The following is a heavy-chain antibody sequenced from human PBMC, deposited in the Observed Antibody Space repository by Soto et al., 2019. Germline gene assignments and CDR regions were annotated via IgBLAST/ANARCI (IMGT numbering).Heavy chain of an antibody. CDR1: GGSFSGYY. Sequence: SETLSLTCAVYGGSFSGYYWSWIRQPPGKGLEWIGYIYYSGSTNYNPSLKSRVTISVDTSKNQFSLKLSSVTAADTAVHYCAKDHRATVTTSDYWGQGTLVTVSS. CDR2: IYYSGST. CDR3: AKDHRATVTTSDY. D-gene: IGHD4-4*01. J-gene: IGHJ4*02. V-gene: IGHV4-59*01.